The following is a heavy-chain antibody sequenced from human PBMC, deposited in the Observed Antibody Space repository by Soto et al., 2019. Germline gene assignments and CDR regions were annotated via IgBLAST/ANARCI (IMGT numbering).Heavy chain of an antibody. J-gene: IGHJ4*02. D-gene: IGHD6-13*01. CDR1: GFTFSTYW. V-gene: IGHV3-74*01. Sequence: DVHLVESGGNMVQPGESLRLSCSVSGFTFSTYWMHWVRQVPGQSPFWVSRISGDGNITTYADSVRGRFTISRDNAKNTLYLQMNSLRVEYTAIYYCTRGPRVDSAGTGAHWGPGTPVTVSS. CDR2: ISGDGNIT. CDR3: TRGPRVDSAGTGAH.